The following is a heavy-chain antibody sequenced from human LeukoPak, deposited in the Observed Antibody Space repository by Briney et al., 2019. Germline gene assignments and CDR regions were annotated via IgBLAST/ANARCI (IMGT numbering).Heavy chain of an antibody. Sequence: ASVKVSCXASGYTFTSYYMHWVRQAPGQGLEWMGIINPSGGSTSYAQKFQGRVTMTRDTSTSTVYMELSSLRSEDTAVYYCATRQRSGSYYTAFDIWGQGTMVTVSS. V-gene: IGHV1-46*03. D-gene: IGHD1-26*01. CDR2: INPSGGST. CDR3: ATRQRSGSYYTAFDI. CDR1: GYTFTSYY. J-gene: IGHJ3*02.